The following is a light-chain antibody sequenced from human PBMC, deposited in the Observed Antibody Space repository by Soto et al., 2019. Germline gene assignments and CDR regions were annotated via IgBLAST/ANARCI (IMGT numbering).Light chain of an antibody. CDR2: DAS. CDR1: QTVFSN. J-gene: IGKJ1*01. Sequence: EIVLTQSPATLSSSPGGRATLSCRATQTVFSNYIGWYQQKPGQAPMLLIYDASTRATGIPYRFSGSGSGTEFALTISSLHSEDFAVYYFHQYNNWLTWTCAEGTKVDIK. CDR3: HQYNNWLTWT. V-gene: IGKV3-15*01.